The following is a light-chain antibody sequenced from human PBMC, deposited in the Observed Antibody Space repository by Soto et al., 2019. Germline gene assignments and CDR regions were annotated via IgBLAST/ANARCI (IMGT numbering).Light chain of an antibody. CDR1: QYINTR. CDR2: GAS. J-gene: IGKJ4*01. CDR3: QQYGVTPPNT. Sequence: EIVLTQSPATLSSFPGDRVTLSCRASQYINTRLAWYQHRPGQAPRLLIYGASTRATGIPDRFSGSGSGTDFTLTISGLEPEDFALYYCQQYGVTPPNTFGGGTKVEV. V-gene: IGKV3-20*01.